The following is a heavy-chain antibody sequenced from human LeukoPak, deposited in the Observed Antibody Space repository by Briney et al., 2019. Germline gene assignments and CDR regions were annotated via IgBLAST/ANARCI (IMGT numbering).Heavy chain of an antibody. D-gene: IGHD4-17*01. V-gene: IGHV3-30*18. Sequence: PGGSLRLSCAASGFTFSSYGMHWVRQAPGKGLEWVAVISYDGSNKYYADSVKGRFTISRDNSKNTLYLQMNSLRAEDTAVYYCAKDHILTTVTTPNWFDPWGQGTLVTVSS. CDR3: AKDHILTTVTTPNWFDP. CDR2: ISYDGSNK. J-gene: IGHJ5*02. CDR1: GFTFSSYG.